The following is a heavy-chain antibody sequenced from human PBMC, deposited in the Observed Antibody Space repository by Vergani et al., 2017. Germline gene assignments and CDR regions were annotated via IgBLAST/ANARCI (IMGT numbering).Heavy chain of an antibody. CDR1: GFTFSSYE. CDR2: ISSSGSTI. Sequence: EVQLVESGGGLVQPGGSLRLSCAASGFTFSSYEMNWVRQAPGKGLEWVSYISSSGSTIYYADSVKGRFTSSRDNAKNSLYLQMNSLRAEDTAVYYCASLKGQVTDAFDYWGQGTLVTVSS. D-gene: IGHD2-21*02. V-gene: IGHV3-48*03. CDR3: ASLKGQVTDAFDY. J-gene: IGHJ4*02.